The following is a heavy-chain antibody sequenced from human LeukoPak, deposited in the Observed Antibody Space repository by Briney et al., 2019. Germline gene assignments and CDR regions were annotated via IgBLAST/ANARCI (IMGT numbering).Heavy chain of an antibody. V-gene: IGHV3-30*04. CDR3: ARDRCGYDLCLFDY. J-gene: IGHJ4*02. Sequence: GGSLRLSCAASGFTFSSYAMHWVRQAPGKGLEWVAVISYDGSNKYYADSVKGRFTISRDNSKNTLYLQMNSLRAEDTAVYYCARDRCGYDLCLFDYWGQGTLVTVSS. D-gene: IGHD3-3*01. CDR1: GFTFSSYA. CDR2: ISYDGSNK.